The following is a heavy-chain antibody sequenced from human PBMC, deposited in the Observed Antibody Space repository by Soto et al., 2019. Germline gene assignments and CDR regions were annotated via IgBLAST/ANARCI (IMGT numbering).Heavy chain of an antibody. D-gene: IGHD6-13*01. J-gene: IGHJ5*02. CDR1: GGSISSAGYY. Sequence: QVQLQESGPGLVKPSQTLSLTCTVSGGSISSAGYYWSWIRQYPGKGLEWMGYIYSSGNTYYNPSLKSGISISLDTAKNQFSLTVRSVTAADTAVYFCARIIAAASNWFDPWGQGTLVTVSS. CDR3: ARIIAAASNWFDP. CDR2: IYSSGNT. V-gene: IGHV4-31*03.